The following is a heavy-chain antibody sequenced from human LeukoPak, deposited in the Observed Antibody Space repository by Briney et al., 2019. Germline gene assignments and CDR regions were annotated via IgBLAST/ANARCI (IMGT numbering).Heavy chain of an antibody. Sequence: ASVTVSCKASGYTFTDYYMHWVRQAPGQGLEWMGWLNPNSGDTNYAQKFQGRVSMTRDTSISAAYMGLSDLRSDDTAVYYCARGRNIEMTTMSGGSDYWGQGTLVTVSS. V-gene: IGHV1-2*02. CDR3: ARGRNIEMTTMSGGSDY. J-gene: IGHJ4*02. D-gene: IGHD5-24*01. CDR2: LNPNSGDT. CDR1: GYTFTDYY.